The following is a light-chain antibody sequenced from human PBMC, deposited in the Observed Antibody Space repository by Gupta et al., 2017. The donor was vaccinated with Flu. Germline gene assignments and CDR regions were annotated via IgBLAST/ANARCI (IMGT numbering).Light chain of an antibody. CDR2: EVS. J-gene: IGLJ3*02. CDR1: SSDFGSYNR. V-gene: IGLV2-18*02. Sequence: QSALTQPASISGSPGQSITISCPGTSSDFGSYNRVSWYQQPPGTAPKLMISEVSNRPSGVPGRFSGSKSGNTASLTISGLQAEDEADYYCSSYTSSNTWVFGGGTKLTVL. CDR3: SSYTSSNTWV.